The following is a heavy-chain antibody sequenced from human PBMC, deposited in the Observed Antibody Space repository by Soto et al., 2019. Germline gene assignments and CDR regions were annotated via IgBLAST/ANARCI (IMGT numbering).Heavy chain of an antibody. D-gene: IGHD4-17*01. CDR1: GFTFSSYE. CDR3: ARDPTDGDYDYYYGMDV. V-gene: IGHV3-48*03. Sequence: EVQLVESGGGLVQPGGSLRLSCAASGFTFSSYEMNWVRQAPGKGLEWVSYISSSGSTIYYADSVKGRFTISRDNAKNSLYLQMNSLRAEDTAVYYCARDPTDGDYDYYYGMDVWGHGTTVTVSS. J-gene: IGHJ6*02. CDR2: ISSSGSTI.